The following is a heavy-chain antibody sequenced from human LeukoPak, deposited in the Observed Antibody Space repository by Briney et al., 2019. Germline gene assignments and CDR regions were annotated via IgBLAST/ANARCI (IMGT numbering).Heavy chain of an antibody. CDR1: GFTFSSYS. V-gene: IGHV3-21*01. CDR3: ARDGYSYGLDAFDI. Sequence: GGSLRLSCAASGFTFSSYSMNWVRQAPGKGLEWVSSISSSGSYIYYADSVKGRFTISRDNAKNSLYLQMNSLRAEDTAVYYCARDGYSYGLDAFDIWGQGTMVTVSS. D-gene: IGHD5-18*01. CDR2: ISSSGSYI. J-gene: IGHJ3*02.